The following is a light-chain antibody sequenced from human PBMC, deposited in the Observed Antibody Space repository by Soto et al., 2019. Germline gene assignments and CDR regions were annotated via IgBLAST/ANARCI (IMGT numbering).Light chain of an antibody. J-gene: IGKJ4*01. V-gene: IGKV3-20*01. CDR2: DAS. Sequence: EIVLTQSPGTLSLSPGERATLSCRASQSVTNNYLAWYQQKPGQAPRLLIDDASRRAPGIPDRFSGSGAGTDFTLTISRLEPEDFAVYYCQQCSFSPLTFGGGTRVEIK. CDR3: QQCSFSPLT. CDR1: QSVTNNY.